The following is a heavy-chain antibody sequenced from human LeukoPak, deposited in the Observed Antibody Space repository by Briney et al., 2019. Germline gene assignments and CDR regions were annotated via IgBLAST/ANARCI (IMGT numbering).Heavy chain of an antibody. D-gene: IGHD3-22*01. CDR1: GFTFSSYG. J-gene: IGHJ5*02. CDR2: ISSSSSYI. Sequence: GGSLRLTCAASGFTFSSYGMNWVRQAPGKGLEWVSSISSSSSYIYYADSVKGRFTISRDNAKNSLYLQMNSLRAEDTAVYYCTRHQPDDYSGYHWGQGTLVTVSS. V-gene: IGHV3-21*01. CDR3: TRHQPDDYSGYH.